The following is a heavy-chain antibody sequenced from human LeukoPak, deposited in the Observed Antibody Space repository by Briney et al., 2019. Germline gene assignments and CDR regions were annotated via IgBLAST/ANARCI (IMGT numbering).Heavy chain of an antibody. V-gene: IGHV3-66*01. CDR2: IYSGGST. Sequence: GGSLRLSCAASGFTVSSNYISWVRQAPGEGLEWVSVIYSGGSTYYADSVKGRFTISRDNSKNTLYLQMNSLRAEDTAVYYCARDLQAVRGVIYDYWGQGTLVTVSS. CDR3: ARDLQAVRGVIYDY. D-gene: IGHD3-10*01. J-gene: IGHJ4*02. CDR1: GFTVSSNY.